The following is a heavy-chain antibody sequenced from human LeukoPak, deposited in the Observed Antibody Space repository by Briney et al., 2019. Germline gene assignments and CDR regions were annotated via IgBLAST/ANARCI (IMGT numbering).Heavy chain of an antibody. V-gene: IGHV3-30*04. CDR1: GFTFSSYA. Sequence: PGGSLRLSCAASGFTFSSYAMHWVRQAPGKGLEWVAVKSYDGSNKYYADSVKGRFTISRDNSKNTLCLQMNSLRAEDTAVYYCARDRPAYCGGDCYVDYWGQGTLVTVSS. J-gene: IGHJ4*02. CDR3: ARDRPAYCGGDCYVDY. CDR2: KSYDGSNK. D-gene: IGHD2-21*02.